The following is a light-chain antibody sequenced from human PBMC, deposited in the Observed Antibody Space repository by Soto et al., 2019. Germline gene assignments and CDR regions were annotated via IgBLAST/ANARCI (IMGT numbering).Light chain of an antibody. J-gene: IGKJ1*01. V-gene: IGKV3-20*01. CDR1: QSVTSSF. CDR3: QQYGSSPWT. CDR2: GAS. Sequence: EIVLTQSPGTLSLSLGERATLSCRASQSVTSSFLAWYQQKPGQAPRLLIYGASSRATGIPDRFSGSGSGTDFTLTISRLEPEDFAVYYCQQYGSSPWTFDQGTKVEIK.